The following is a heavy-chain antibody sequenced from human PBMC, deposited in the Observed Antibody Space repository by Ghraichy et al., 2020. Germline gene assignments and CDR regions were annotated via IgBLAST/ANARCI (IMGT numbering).Heavy chain of an antibody. V-gene: IGHV3-23*01. Sequence: GESLNISCAASGFTFSSYAMSWVRQAPGKGLEWVSAISGSGGSTYYADSVKGRFTISRDNSKNTLYLQMNSLRAEDTAVYYCAKLVGDGYNYPINYWGQGTLVTVSS. CDR3: AKLVGDGYNYPINY. J-gene: IGHJ4*02. D-gene: IGHD5-24*01. CDR1: GFTFSSYA. CDR2: ISGSGGST.